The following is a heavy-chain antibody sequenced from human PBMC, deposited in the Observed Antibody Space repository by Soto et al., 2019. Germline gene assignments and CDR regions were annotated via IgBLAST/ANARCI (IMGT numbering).Heavy chain of an antibody. D-gene: IGHD6-13*01. Sequence: EVQLVESGGGLVKPGGSLRLSCAASGFTFSSYSMNWVRQAPGKGLEWVSSISSSSSYIYYADSAKGRFTIARDNAKNSLYLQMNSLRAWDTAVYYCARDSSSLYSHGMDVWGQGTTVTVSS. V-gene: IGHV3-21*01. CDR3: ARDSSSLYSHGMDV. CDR2: ISSSSSYI. CDR1: GFTFSSYS. J-gene: IGHJ6*02.